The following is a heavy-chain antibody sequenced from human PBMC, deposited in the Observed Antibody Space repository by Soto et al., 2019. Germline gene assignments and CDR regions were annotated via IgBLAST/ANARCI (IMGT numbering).Heavy chain of an antibody. D-gene: IGHD3-3*01. CDR1: GVSFSSTNW. Sequence: PSETLSLTCAVSGVSFSSTNWWSWVRQPPGKGLEWIGDIYHSGSTQYNPSLVSRVTISIDKSKNQFSLRLNSVTAADTAVYHCARRSPITIFGVVTSGWFDPWGPGTLVTVSS. CDR2: IYHSGST. CDR3: ARRSPITIFGVVTSGWFDP. J-gene: IGHJ5*02. V-gene: IGHV4-4*02.